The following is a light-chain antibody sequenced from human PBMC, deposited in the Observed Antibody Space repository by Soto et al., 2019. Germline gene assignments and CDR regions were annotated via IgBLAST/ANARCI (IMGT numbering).Light chain of an antibody. CDR2: GAS. V-gene: IGKV3D-20*02. Sequence: ESVLTQSPGTLSLSPGERATLSCRASQSVSNNYLAWYQQKPGQAPRLLIYGASNRATGIPDRFSGSGSGTDFTLTISSLEPEDFAVYYCHQRSNWPPDTFGQGTRLEIK. CDR1: QSVSNNY. J-gene: IGKJ5*01. CDR3: HQRSNWPPDT.